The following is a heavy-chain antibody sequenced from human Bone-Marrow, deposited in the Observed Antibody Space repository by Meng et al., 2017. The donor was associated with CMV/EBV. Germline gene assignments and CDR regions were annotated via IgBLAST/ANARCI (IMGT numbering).Heavy chain of an antibody. CDR1: GFTFSSYG. J-gene: IGHJ6*02. CDR3: ARAGATDYGLDV. Sequence: GESLKISCAASGFTFSSYGMHWVRQAPGKGLEWVAVIWYDGSNKYYADSVKGRFTISRDNSKNTLYLQMNSLRAEDTAVYYCARAGATDYGLDVWGQGTTVTVSS. CDR2: IWYDGSNK. V-gene: IGHV3-33*01.